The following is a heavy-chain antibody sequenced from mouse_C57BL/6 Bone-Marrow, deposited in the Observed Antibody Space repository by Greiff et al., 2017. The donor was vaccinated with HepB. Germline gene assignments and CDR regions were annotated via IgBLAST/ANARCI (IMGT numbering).Heavy chain of an antibody. CDR2: IYPGSGST. CDR1: GYTFTSYW. V-gene: IGHV1-55*01. D-gene: IGHD2-1*01. Sequence: QVQLQQPGAELVKPGASVKMSCKASGYTFTSYWITWVKQRPGQGLEWIGDIYPGSGSTNYNEKFKSKATLAVDTSSSTAYMQLSSLTSEDSAVYYGERGGYYGNYEEKSYFDYWGKGTTLTVSS. CDR3: ERGGYYGNYEEKSYFDY. J-gene: IGHJ2*01.